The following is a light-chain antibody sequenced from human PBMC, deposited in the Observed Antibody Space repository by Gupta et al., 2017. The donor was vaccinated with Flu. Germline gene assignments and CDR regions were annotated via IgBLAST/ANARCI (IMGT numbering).Light chain of an antibody. Sequence: SDVLTQPPSVSVTPGQTATITGGGDKIGREGVHWYQQRPGQAPVVVAYDDDDRASGIYERFSGSTSGNTATLTINRVEVGDEADYYCQVWHSNTDHRVFGGGTKLTVL. J-gene: IGLJ3*02. V-gene: IGLV3-21*02. CDR2: DDD. CDR1: KIGREG. CDR3: QVWHSNTDHRV.